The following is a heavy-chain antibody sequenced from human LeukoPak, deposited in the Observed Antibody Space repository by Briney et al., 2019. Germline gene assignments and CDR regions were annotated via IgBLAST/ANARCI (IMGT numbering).Heavy chain of an antibody. CDR3: AREQTDDRERYNWNDGPVDY. Sequence: SETLSLTCTVSGGSISSSSYYWGWIRQPPGKGLEWIGSIYYSGSTYYNPSLKSRVTISVDTSKNQFSLKLSSVTAADTAVYYCAREQTDDRERYNWNDGPVDYWGQGTLVTGSS. CDR1: GGSISSSSYY. J-gene: IGHJ4*02. CDR2: IYYSGST. D-gene: IGHD1-1*01. V-gene: IGHV4-39*07.